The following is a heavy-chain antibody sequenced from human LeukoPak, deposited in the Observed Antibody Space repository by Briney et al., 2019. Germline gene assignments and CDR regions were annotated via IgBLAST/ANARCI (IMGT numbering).Heavy chain of an antibody. D-gene: IGHD6-6*01. V-gene: IGHV3-7*01. CDR1: GFIFSNYW. CDR3: ARIGYSSSSIDY. CDR2: IKQDGSDK. Sequence: GGSLRLSCAASGFIFSNYWMSWVRQAPGKGLAWVANIKQDGSDKYYVDSVKGRFTFSRDNAKNSLYLQMNSLRVEDTGVYYCARIGYSSSSIDYWGQGTLVTASS. J-gene: IGHJ4*02.